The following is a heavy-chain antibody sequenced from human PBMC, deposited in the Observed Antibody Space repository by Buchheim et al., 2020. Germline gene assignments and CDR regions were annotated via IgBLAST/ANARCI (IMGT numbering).Heavy chain of an antibody. V-gene: IGHV4-34*01. Sequence: QVQLQQWGAGLLKPSETLSLTCAVYGGSFSGYYWSWIRQPPGKGLEWIGEINHSGSTNYNPSLKSRVTISVDTSKNQLSLKLSSVTAADTAVYYCARGRAMVRVFDYWGQGTL. D-gene: IGHD3-10*01. CDR3: ARGRAMVRVFDY. J-gene: IGHJ4*02. CDR2: INHSGST. CDR1: GGSFSGYY.